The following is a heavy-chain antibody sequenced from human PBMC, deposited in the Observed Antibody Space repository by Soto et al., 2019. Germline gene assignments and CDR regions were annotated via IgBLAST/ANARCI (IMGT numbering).Heavy chain of an antibody. V-gene: IGHV4-30-4*01. Sequence: QVQLQESGPGLVKPSQTLSLTCTVSGGSISSGDYYWSWIRQPPGKGLEWIGYIYYSGSTYYNPSLTSRFTISVDTSKHQFSLKPSSVTAADTAVYYCARATIVLVPAAMVSHWFDPWGQGTLVTVSS. CDR3: ARATIVLVPAAMVSHWFDP. D-gene: IGHD2-2*01. CDR2: IYYSGST. CDR1: GGSISSGDYY. J-gene: IGHJ5*02.